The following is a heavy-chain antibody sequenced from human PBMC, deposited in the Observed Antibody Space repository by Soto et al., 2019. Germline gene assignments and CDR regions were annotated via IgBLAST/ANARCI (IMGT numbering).Heavy chain of an antibody. CDR3: ASSYGSGYRAFDY. D-gene: IGHD3-10*01. Sequence: QVQLVQSGAEVKRPGSSVKVSCKASGDTFNFYSINWVRQAPGLGLEWMGRVNPIVSMSNYAQKFQGRVTMTAEKSTITAYTELRSLRSEDTAIYYCASSYGSGYRAFDYWGQGALVTVSS. CDR1: GDTFNFYS. J-gene: IGHJ4*02. CDR2: VNPIVSMS. V-gene: IGHV1-69*02.